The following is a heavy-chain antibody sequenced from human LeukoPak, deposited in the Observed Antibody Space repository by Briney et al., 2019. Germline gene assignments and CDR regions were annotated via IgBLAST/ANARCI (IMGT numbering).Heavy chain of an antibody. CDR2: MYPADSDT. J-gene: IGHJ4*02. V-gene: IGHV5-51*01. D-gene: IGHD3-3*01. Sequence: GESLKISCKTSGYRFTNYWIGWVRQMPGKGLEWVGIMYPADSDTRYSPSFKGQVTFSADKSISTAYLQWSSLKASDTAMYYCARLPFLEWLPLDHWGPGTQVTVSS. CDR1: GYRFTNYW. CDR3: ARLPFLEWLPLDH.